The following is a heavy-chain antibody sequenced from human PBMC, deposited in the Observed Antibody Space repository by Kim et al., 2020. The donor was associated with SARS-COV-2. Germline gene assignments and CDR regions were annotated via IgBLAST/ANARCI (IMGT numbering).Heavy chain of an antibody. CDR3: AKTHYGDYVVHY. Sequence: YADSVKGRFTISRDNSKNTLYLQMNSLRAEDTAVYYCAKTHYGDYVVHYWGQGTLVTVSS. J-gene: IGHJ4*02. V-gene: IGHV3-23*01. D-gene: IGHD4-17*01.